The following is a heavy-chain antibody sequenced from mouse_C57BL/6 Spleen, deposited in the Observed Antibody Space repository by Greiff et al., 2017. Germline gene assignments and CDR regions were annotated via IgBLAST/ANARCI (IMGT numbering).Heavy chain of an antibody. D-gene: IGHD2-5*01. J-gene: IGHJ4*01. CDR2: INPNNGGT. CDR1: GYTFTDYN. V-gene: IGHV1-18*01. Sequence: EAQLQQSGPELVKPGASVKIPCKASGYTFTDYNMDWVKQSHGKSLEWIGDINPNNGGTIYNQKFKGKATLTVDKSSSTAYMELRSLTSEDTAVYYCARGPYYSNYGAMDYWGQGTSVTVSS. CDR3: ARGPYYSNYGAMDY.